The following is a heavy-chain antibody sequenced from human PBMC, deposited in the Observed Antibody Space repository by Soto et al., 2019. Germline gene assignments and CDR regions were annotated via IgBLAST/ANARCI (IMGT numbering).Heavy chain of an antibody. J-gene: IGHJ3*01. CDR2: IYYSGST. V-gene: IGHV4-30-4*01. D-gene: IGHD2-2*01. CDR3: VRCVPGAWSRTICSDAVDL. CDR1: GGSISSGDYY. Sequence: QVQLQASGPGLVKPSHTLSLTCTVSGGSISSGDYYWNCIRQPHGKGMECIGRIYYSGSTYYSPSLTRRVSLSVGTSKSHVSLKLSAVTAADPAVYYCVRCVPGAWSRTICSDAVDLRGRGTMVAVS.